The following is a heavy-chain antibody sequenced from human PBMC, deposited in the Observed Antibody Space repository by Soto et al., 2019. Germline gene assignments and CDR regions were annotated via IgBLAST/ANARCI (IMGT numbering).Heavy chain of an antibody. J-gene: IGHJ6*02. CDR3: ASPEDIVVVPAAPERYYYYGMDV. D-gene: IGHD2-2*01. CDR2: IIPIFGTA. V-gene: IGHV1-69*01. CDR1: GGTFSSYA. Sequence: QVQLVQSGAEVKKPGSSVKVSCKASGGTFSSYAISWVRQAPGQGLEWMGGIIPIFGTANYEQKFQGRVTITADESTSTAYMELSSLRSEDTAVYYCASPEDIVVVPAAPERYYYYGMDVWGQGTTVTVSS.